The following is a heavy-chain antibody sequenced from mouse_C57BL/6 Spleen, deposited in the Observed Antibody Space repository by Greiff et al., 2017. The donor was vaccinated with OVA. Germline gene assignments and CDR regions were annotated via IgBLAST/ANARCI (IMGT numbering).Heavy chain of an antibody. J-gene: IGHJ4*01. CDR2: IYPGSGST. V-gene: IGHV1-55*01. D-gene: IGHD2-5*01. Sequence: VQLQQPGAELVKPGASVKMSCKASGYTFTSYWITWVKQRPGQGLEWIGDIYPGSGSTNYNEKFKSKATLTVDTSSSPAYMQLSSLTSEDSAVYYCAKGYSNLYAMDYWGQGPSVTASS. CDR1: GYTFTSYW. CDR3: AKGYSNLYAMDY.